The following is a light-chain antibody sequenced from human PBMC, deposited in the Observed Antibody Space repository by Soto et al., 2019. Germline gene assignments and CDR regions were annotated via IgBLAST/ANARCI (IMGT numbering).Light chain of an antibody. Sequence: EKVMTQSPATLSVSPGERATLSCRASQSVNSNLAWYQQKPGQAPRLLIYGASTRATGIPARFSGSGSGTEFTLTISSLQPDDFATYYCQQYNSYSTFGQGTKVDIK. J-gene: IGKJ1*01. CDR3: QQYNSYST. CDR2: GAS. V-gene: IGKV3-15*01. CDR1: QSVNSN.